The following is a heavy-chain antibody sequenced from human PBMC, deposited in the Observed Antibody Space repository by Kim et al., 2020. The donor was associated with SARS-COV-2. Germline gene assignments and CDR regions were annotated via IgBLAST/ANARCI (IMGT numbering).Heavy chain of an antibody. CDR2: IYTSGRT. Sequence: SETLSLTCTVSGDSLSSDYWSWNRQPAGKGLEWIGRIYTSGRTNYNPSLQRRVTMSVDMSKNQFSLKLSSVTAADTAVFYCASALGHWGKGTLVTVSS. CDR3: ASALGH. V-gene: IGHV4-4*07. CDR1: GDSLSSDY. J-gene: IGHJ4*02. D-gene: IGHD3-16*02.